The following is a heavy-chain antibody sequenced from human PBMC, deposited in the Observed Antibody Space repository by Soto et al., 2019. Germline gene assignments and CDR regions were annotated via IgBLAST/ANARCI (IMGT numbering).Heavy chain of an antibody. CDR1: GGTFSSYA. Sequence: ASVKVSCKASGGTFSSYAISWVRQAPGQGLEWMGGIIPIFGTANYAQKFQGRVTITADESTSTAYMELSSLRSEDTAVYYCARVKWELLGGAFDIWGQGTMVTVSS. CDR3: ARVKWELLGGAFDI. J-gene: IGHJ3*02. V-gene: IGHV1-69*13. CDR2: IIPIFGTA. D-gene: IGHD1-26*01.